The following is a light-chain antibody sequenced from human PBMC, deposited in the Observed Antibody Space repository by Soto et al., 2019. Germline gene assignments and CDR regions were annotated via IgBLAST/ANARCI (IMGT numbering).Light chain of an antibody. CDR2: EDT. Sequence: SYELTQPPSVSVSPGQTANITCSGNTLGSKFVFWYQQKAGQSPMVVIYEDTKRPSGIPERFSGSNSGNTATLTISGTQAMDEDDFYCQAWDSGTVVFGGGTKLTVL. V-gene: IGLV3-1*01. J-gene: IGLJ2*01. CDR1: TLGSKF. CDR3: QAWDSGTVV.